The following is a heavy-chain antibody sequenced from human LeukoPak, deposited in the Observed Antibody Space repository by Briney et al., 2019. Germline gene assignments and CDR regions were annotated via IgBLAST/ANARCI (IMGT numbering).Heavy chain of an antibody. Sequence: GESLKISWQGSGYSFTNYWIGWVRQMPGKGLEWMGTIYPGDSDTRYSPSFQGQVTISADKSITTAYLQWSSLKASDTAIYYCATVKNGYNTDAFDFWGQGTMVTVSS. CDR1: GYSFTNYW. D-gene: IGHD5-24*01. V-gene: IGHV5-51*01. CDR2: IYPGDSDT. J-gene: IGHJ3*01. CDR3: ATVKNGYNTDAFDF.